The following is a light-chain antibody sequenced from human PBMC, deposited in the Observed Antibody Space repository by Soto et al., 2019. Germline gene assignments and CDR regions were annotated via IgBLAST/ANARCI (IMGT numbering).Light chain of an antibody. Sequence: QPVLTQSSSASASLGSSVKLNCTLSSGHSSYIIAWHQQQPGKAPRYLMKLEGSGSYNKGSGVPDRFSGSSTGADRYLTISNLQSWDEADYYCETWDSNTRVVGGGTEVTVL. CDR2: LEGSGSY. J-gene: IGLJ3*02. CDR3: ETWDSNTRV. CDR1: SGHSSYI. V-gene: IGLV4-60*03.